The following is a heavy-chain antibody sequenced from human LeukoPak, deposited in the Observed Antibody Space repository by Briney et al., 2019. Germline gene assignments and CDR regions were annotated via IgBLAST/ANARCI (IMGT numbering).Heavy chain of an antibody. J-gene: IGHJ4*02. CDR2: MFHSGTA. Sequence: SETLSLTCTVSNFSINTGYYWGWIRQPPGRGLEWIGSMFHSGTAYYSPSLNSRVTISVDTSKNQFSLQLSSVTAADTAIYYCARTVDTSMVGAGFDYWGQGTLVTVSS. D-gene: IGHD5-18*01. V-gene: IGHV4-38-2*02. CDR3: ARTVDTSMVGAGFDY. CDR1: NFSINTGYY.